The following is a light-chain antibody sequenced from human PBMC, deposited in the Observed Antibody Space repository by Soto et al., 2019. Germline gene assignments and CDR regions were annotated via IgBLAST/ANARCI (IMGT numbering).Light chain of an antibody. CDR1: QSVSTY. Sequence: ETVVTQSPAPMSLSPGESATLSCRASQSVSTYLAWYQQKPGQAPRLLIYDASNRVTGIPARFRGSGSGTDFTLTISSLEPDDFAVYYCQQRSNWQISFGQGTRLEIK. V-gene: IGKV3-11*01. J-gene: IGKJ5*01. CDR3: QQRSNWQIS. CDR2: DAS.